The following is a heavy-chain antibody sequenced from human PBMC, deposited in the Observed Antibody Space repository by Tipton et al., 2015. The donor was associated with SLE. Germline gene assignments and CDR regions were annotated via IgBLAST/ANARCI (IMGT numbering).Heavy chain of an antibody. Sequence: RSLRLSCAASGFTFSSYAMHWVRQAPGKGLEWVAVISYDGSNKYYADSVKGRFTISRDNSKNTLYLHMNSLRAEDTAVYYCASLEGIAAAGNPHYYYYMDVWGKGTTVTVSS. J-gene: IGHJ6*03. CDR2: ISYDGSNK. D-gene: IGHD6-13*01. CDR3: ASLEGIAAAGNPHYYYYMDV. V-gene: IGHV3-30*04. CDR1: GFTFSSYA.